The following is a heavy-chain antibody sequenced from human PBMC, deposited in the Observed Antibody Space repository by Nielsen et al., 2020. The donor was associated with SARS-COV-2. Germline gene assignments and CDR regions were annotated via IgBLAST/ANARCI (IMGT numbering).Heavy chain of an antibody. V-gene: IGHV7-4-1*02. J-gene: IGHJ6*02. CDR2: IDTNVGKP. Sequence: ASVQVSCKASGYRLTKYPLNWVRQAPGQGLERMGWIDTNVGKPTYAQAFTGRFVFSLDTSVSTAFLQIISLKAADSAVYFCARDSYGSVGTVSHGMDVWGQGTTVTVSS. CDR3: ARDSYGSVGTVSHGMDV. D-gene: IGHD3-10*01. CDR1: GYRLTKYP.